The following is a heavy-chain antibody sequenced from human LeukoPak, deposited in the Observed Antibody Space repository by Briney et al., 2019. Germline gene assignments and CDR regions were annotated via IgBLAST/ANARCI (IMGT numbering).Heavy chain of an antibody. V-gene: IGHV1-8*03. CDR1: GYTFTGYY. D-gene: IGHD6-13*01. J-gene: IGHJ6*03. CDR2: MNPNSGNT. Sequence: ASVKVSCKASGYTFTGYYMHWVRQAPGQGLEWMGWMNPNSGNTGYAQKFQGRVTITRNTSISTAYMELSSLRSEDTAVYYCARMVAAAGFYYYYYMDVWGKGTTVTVSS. CDR3: ARMVAAAGFYYYYYMDV.